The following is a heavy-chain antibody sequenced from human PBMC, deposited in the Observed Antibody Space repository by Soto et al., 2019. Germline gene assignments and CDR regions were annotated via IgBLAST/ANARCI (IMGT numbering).Heavy chain of an antibody. D-gene: IGHD3-9*01. CDR2: ISHSEDT. CDR3: ARQMRGPIPPFGWLSPVAS. V-gene: IGHV4-39*01. CDR1: GDSITSGDFY. Sequence: QLHLQESGPGLVKPSGTLSLTCTVSGDSITSGDFYWGWIRRPPGQGLEWIGTISHSEDTFYNPPHKSRLNMSLDAPKNKFSLPLTSVTAADAAMYFCARQMRGPIPPFGWLSPVASWGQGTLV. J-gene: IGHJ5*02.